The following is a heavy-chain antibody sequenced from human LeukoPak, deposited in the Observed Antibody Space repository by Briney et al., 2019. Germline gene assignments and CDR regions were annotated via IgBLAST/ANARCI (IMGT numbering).Heavy chain of an antibody. V-gene: IGHV3-7*01. CDR1: GFSFISYG. CDR3: ARDWGRF. J-gene: IGHJ4*02. Sequence: PGGSLRLSGAAPGFSFISYGMTGVRQAPGKGLEWVANIKQDGSEKYYVDSVEGRFTISRDNAKNSLYLQMNSLRAEDTAVYYCARDWGRFWGQGTLVTVSS. D-gene: IGHD3-16*01. CDR2: IKQDGSEK.